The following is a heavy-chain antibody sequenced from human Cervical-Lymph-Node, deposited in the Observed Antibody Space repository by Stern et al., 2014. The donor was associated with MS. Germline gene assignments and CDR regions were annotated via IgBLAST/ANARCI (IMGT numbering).Heavy chain of an antibody. V-gene: IGHV1-18*01. CDR1: GYTFTSYG. Sequence: QVQPVPSGAEVTKPGASVKASCKASGYTFTSYGISWARQAPGQGLQWMGWISAYNGNTNYAQKLQGRVTMTTDTSTSTAYMELRSLRSDDTAVYYCARDYDLTVTTMPPGYWGQGTLVTVSS. CDR3: ARDYDLTVTTMPPGY. CDR2: ISAYNGNT. J-gene: IGHJ4*02. D-gene: IGHD4-17*01.